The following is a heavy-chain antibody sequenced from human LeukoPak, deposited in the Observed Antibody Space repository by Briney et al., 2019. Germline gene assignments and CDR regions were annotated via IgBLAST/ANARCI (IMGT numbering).Heavy chain of an antibody. CDR2: INSDGSST. D-gene: IGHD3-9*01. Sequence: GVSLRLSCAASVYPFSTYYKHWLRQSPGEARVGLSHINSDGSSTTYADSVKGRFSISRDNTKNTLYLQMNSLRAEDTAVYYCARDRRYTFDIWGQGTMVTVSS. CDR1: VYPFSTYY. V-gene: IGHV3-74*01. CDR3: ARDRRYTFDI. J-gene: IGHJ3*02.